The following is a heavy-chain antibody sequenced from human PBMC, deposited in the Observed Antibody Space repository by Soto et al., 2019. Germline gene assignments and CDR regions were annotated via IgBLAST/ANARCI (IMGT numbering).Heavy chain of an antibody. D-gene: IGHD2-21*01. CDR2: IYYSGST. CDR1: GGSISSGDYY. CDR3: VRDRGLFNYYYYGMDV. V-gene: IGHV4-30-4*01. Sequence: QVQLQESGPGLVKPSQTLSLTCTVSGGSISSGDYYWSWIRQPPGKGLEWIGYIYYSGSTYYNPSLKSRVTISVDTSKNQFSLKLSSVTAADTAVYYCVRDRGLFNYYYYGMDVWGQGTTVTVSS. J-gene: IGHJ6*02.